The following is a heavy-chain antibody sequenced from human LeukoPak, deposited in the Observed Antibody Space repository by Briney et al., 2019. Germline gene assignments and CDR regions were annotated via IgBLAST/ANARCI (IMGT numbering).Heavy chain of an antibody. CDR3: TRWSYNSGSTGY. CDR1: GFTFSSYW. J-gene: IGHJ4*02. Sequence: GWSLRLSCAVSGFTFSSYWMSWVRQAPGKRLEWVANINQDGSEKHYVDSVKGRFTISRDNAKKSLYLQMNSLRAEDTAVYYCTRWSYNSGSTGYWGQGTLVTVSS. CDR2: INQDGSEK. D-gene: IGHD6-19*01. V-gene: IGHV3-7*04.